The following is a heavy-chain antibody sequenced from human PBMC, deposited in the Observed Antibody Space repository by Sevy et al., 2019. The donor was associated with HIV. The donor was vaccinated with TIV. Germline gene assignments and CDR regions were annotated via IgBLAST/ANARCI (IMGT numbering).Heavy chain of an antibody. CDR3: ARDLSSGRYGVGDY. J-gene: IGHJ4*02. V-gene: IGHV3-48*01. CDR2: ISSSSSTI. CDR1: GFIFSSYG. Sequence: GGSLRLSCAASGFIFSSYGMNWVRQAPGKGLEWISYISSSSSTIYYADSVKGRFTISRDNAKNSLYLQMNSLSAEDTAVYYCARDLSSGRYGVGDYWGQGTLVTVSS. D-gene: IGHD6-19*01.